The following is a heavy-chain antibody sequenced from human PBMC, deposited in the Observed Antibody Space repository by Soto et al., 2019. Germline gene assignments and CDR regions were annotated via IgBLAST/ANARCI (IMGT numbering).Heavy chain of an antibody. J-gene: IGHJ4*02. CDR3: AREDSIIIPAVSDF. Sequence: LRLSCTVSGFTFNNYGINWVRQAPGKGLEWVSSVSKSGYTYYSDSVKGRFTISRDNAKNSVSLQMNTLRVEDTAVYYCAREDSIIIPAVSDFWGQGTLVTVSS. V-gene: IGHV3-21*01. CDR2: VSKSGYT. D-gene: IGHD2-2*01. CDR1: GFTFNNYG.